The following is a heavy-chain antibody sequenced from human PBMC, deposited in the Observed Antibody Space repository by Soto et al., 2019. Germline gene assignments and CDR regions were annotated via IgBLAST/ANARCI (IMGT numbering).Heavy chain of an antibody. D-gene: IGHD3-3*01. Sequence: QVQLVESGGGVVQPGRSLRLSCAGSGFSFSNYGMHWVRQAPGKGLEWVALIWYDGSNKYYADSVKGRFTISRDNSKNXLYLQMSSLRNEGTAVYYCARDPRVETTLMAVFQGWGQGTLVTVSS. J-gene: IGHJ1*01. CDR2: IWYDGSNK. V-gene: IGHV3-33*01. CDR3: ARDPRVETTLMAVFQG. CDR1: GFSFSNYG.